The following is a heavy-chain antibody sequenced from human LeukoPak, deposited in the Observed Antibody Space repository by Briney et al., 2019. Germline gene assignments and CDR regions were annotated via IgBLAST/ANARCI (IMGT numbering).Heavy chain of an antibody. D-gene: IGHD4-17*01. J-gene: IGHJ2*01. CDR1: GGSISSYY. V-gene: IGHV4-59*08. Sequence: SETLSLTCTASGGSISSYYWSWIRQPPGKGLEWIGYIYYSGSTNYNPSLKSRVTISVDTSKNQFSLKLSSVTAADTAVYYCARHESTVTTVGWYFDLWGRGTLVTVSS. CDR2: IYYSGST. CDR3: ARHESTVTTVGWYFDL.